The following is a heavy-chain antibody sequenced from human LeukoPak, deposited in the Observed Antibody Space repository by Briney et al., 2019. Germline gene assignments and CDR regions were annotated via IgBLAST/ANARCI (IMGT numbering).Heavy chain of an antibody. J-gene: IGHJ3*02. D-gene: IGHD3-3*01. V-gene: IGHV5-51*01. Sequence: GESLKISCKGSGYSFTTYWIGWVRQMPGKGLEWMGIIYPGDSDTRYSPPFQGQVTISADKSISTAYLQWSSLKASDTAMYYCARFTYDFWSGYYNANDAFDIWGQGTMVAVSS. CDR1: GYSFTTYW. CDR2: IYPGDSDT. CDR3: ARFTYDFWSGYYNANDAFDI.